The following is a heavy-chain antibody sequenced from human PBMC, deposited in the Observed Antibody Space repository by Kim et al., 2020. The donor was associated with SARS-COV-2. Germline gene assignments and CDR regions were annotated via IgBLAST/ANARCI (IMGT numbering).Heavy chain of an antibody. CDR2: IIPILGIA. CDR3: AAPRNWNYPVLFDY. CDR1: GGTFSSYA. V-gene: IGHV1-69*04. J-gene: IGHJ4*02. D-gene: IGHD1-7*01. Sequence: SVKVSCKASGGTFSSYAISWVRQAPGQGLEWMGRIIPILGIANYAQKFQGRVTITADKSTSTAYMELSSLRSEDTAVYYCAAPRNWNYPVLFDYWGQGTLVTVSS.